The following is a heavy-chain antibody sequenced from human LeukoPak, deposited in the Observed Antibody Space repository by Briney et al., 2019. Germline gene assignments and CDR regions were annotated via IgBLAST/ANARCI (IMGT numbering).Heavy chain of an antibody. J-gene: IGHJ4*02. CDR2: INHSGST. D-gene: IGHD3-3*01. CDR1: GGSFSGYY. CDR3: ARGRRIFGVVTTGRFDY. V-gene: IGHV4-34*01. Sequence: PSETLSLTCAVYGGSFSGYYWSWIRQPPGKGLEWIGEINHSGSTNYNPSLKSRVTISVDTSKNQFSLKLSSVTAADTAVYYCARGRRIFGVVTTGRFDYWGQGTLVPVSS.